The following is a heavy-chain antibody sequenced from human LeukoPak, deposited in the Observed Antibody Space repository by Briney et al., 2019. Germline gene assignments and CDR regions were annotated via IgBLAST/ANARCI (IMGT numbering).Heavy chain of an antibody. Sequence: SETLSLTCTVSGGSISSYYWSWIRQPPGKGLEWIGYIFYSGSTNYNPSLKGRVTISIDTSKNQFSLKLTSVTAADTAVYYCARGQNAWFDPWGQGTLVTVSS. CDR2: IFYSGST. CDR3: ARGQNAWFDP. CDR1: GGSISSYY. V-gene: IGHV4-59*01. J-gene: IGHJ5*02.